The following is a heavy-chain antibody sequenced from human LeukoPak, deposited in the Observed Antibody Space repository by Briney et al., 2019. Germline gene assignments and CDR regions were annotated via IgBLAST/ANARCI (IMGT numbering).Heavy chain of an antibody. Sequence: QSGGSLRLSCAASGFTFSSYAMHWVRQAPGKGLEWVAVISYDGGNKYYTDSVKGRFTISRDNSKNTLYLQMNSLRAEDTAVYYCARDRALYSSGWSPPGGMDVWGQGTTVTVSS. V-gene: IGHV3-30-3*01. CDR3: ARDRALYSSGWSPPGGMDV. D-gene: IGHD6-19*01. J-gene: IGHJ6*02. CDR2: ISYDGGNK. CDR1: GFTFSSYA.